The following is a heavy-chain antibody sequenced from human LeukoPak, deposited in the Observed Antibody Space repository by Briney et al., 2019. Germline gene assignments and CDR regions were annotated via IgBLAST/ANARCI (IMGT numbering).Heavy chain of an antibody. D-gene: IGHD3-22*01. CDR3: AREFGNDSSGYYYGLAYYYYMDV. CDR2: ISSSGSTI. CDR1: GFTFSTFA. V-gene: IGHV3-48*03. J-gene: IGHJ6*03. Sequence: GGSLRLSCAASGFTFSTFAMIWVRQAPGKGLEWVSYISSSGSTIYYADSVKGRFTISRDNAKNSLYLQMNSLRAEDTAVYYCAREFGNDSSGYYYGLAYYYYMDVWGKGTTVTVSS.